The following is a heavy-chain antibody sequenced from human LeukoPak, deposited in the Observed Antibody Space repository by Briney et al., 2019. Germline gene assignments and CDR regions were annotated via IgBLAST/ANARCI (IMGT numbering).Heavy chain of an antibody. J-gene: IGHJ4*02. D-gene: IGHD2-15*01. V-gene: IGHV3-48*03. CDR3: ARGWGEKGRCRGGTCNNPEFDY. Sequence: PGGSLRLSCAASGFSFSVYEMHWVRQAPGKGLEWISDISSSGTTTYYADSVKGRFTISRDNAKDSLYLQMNSLRVEDTAVYYCARGWGEKGRCRGGTCNNPEFDYWGQGTLVTVSS. CDR2: ISSSGTTT. CDR1: GFSFSVYE.